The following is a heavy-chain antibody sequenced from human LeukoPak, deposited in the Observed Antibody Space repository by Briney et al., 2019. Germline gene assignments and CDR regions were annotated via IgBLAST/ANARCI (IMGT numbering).Heavy chain of an antibody. CDR3: AKSATVGIKAPFDC. J-gene: IGHJ4*02. V-gene: IGHV3-30-3*02. D-gene: IGHD1-26*01. CDR1: GFTFSTYA. Sequence: GGSLRLSCAASGFTFSTYAMHWVRQAPGKGLEWVALISYDGINKYYADSVKGRFTISRDNSKNTLYLQMSSLRAEDTAVYYCAKSATVGIKAPFDCWGQGALVTVSS. CDR2: ISYDGINK.